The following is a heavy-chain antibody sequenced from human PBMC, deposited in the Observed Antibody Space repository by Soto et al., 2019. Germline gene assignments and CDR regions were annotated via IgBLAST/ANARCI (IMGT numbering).Heavy chain of an antibody. Sequence: KASETLSLTCTVSGGSIRNVYWSWIRQAPGKGLEWIDFIFHSGNAKYNPSLKSRVTISVDTSKSQFSLSLDSVTAADTAVYFCARAHAPTLPFDYWGQGTLVTVSS. D-gene: IGHD2-15*01. CDR3: ARAHAPTLPFDY. CDR2: IFHSGNA. J-gene: IGHJ4*01. CDR1: GGSIRNVY. V-gene: IGHV4-59*01.